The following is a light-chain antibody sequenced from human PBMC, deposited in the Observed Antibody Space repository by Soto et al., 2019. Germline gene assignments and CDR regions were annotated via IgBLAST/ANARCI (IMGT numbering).Light chain of an antibody. CDR2: HVS. Sequence: QSALTQPASVSGSPVQSISISCSGTSRDVGASKYVSWFQQHPGKLPKLIIYHVSDRPSGVPNRFSGSKSGNTASLTISGLHTEDESHYYCSSFVNNSVVFGGGTQLTVL. V-gene: IGLV2-14*03. J-gene: IGLJ2*01. CDR3: SSFVNNSVV. CDR1: SRDVGASKY.